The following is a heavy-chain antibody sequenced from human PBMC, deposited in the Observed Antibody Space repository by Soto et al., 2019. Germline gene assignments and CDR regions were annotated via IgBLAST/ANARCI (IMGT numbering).Heavy chain of an antibody. CDR3: ARGGLEPFDY. D-gene: IGHD1-1*01. J-gene: IGHJ4*02. CDR2: IRDYGRV. Sequence: EVQLVESGGGLVQSGGSLRLTCAASGFSFRNYWMHWVRQAPGKGLVWVSRIRDYGRVNYADSVEGRFTISRDDAKRELYIQMGSVRLEDTAVSYCARGGLEPFDYLGQGALVTVSS. V-gene: IGHV3-74*01. CDR1: GFSFRNYW.